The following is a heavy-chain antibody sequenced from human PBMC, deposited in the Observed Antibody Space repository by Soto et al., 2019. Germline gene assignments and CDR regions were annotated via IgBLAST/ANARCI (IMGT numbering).Heavy chain of an antibody. Sequence: GGSLRLSCAASGFTFSSYAMSWVRQAPGKGLEWVSAISGSGGSTYYADSVKGRFTISRDNSKNTPDLQMNSLRAEDTAVYYCAKGRGRSSGWYDYYYYGMDVWGQGTTVTVSS. CDR2: ISGSGGST. D-gene: IGHD6-19*01. CDR1: GFTFSSYA. CDR3: AKGRGRSSGWYDYYYYGMDV. J-gene: IGHJ6*02. V-gene: IGHV3-23*01.